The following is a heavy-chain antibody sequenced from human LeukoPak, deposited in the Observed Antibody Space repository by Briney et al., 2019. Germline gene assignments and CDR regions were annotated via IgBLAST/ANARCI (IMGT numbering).Heavy chain of an antibody. Sequence: SVKVSCKASGGTFSSYAISWVRQAPGQGLEWMGRIIPIFGTADYAQKFQGRVTITTDESTSTAYMELSSLRSEDTAVYYCARDLPMLHLIMGYWGQGTLVTVSS. CDR2: IIPIFGTA. D-gene: IGHD2-2*01. V-gene: IGHV1-69*05. CDR1: GGTFSSYA. J-gene: IGHJ4*02. CDR3: ARDLPMLHLIMGY.